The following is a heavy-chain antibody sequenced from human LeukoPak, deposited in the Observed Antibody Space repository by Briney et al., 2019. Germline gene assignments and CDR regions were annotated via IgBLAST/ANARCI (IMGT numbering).Heavy chain of an antibody. D-gene: IGHD2-21*01. CDR2: LYYTGTT. CDR3: ARDLGVRGMDV. J-gene: IGHJ6*02. Sequence: SETLSLTCTVSGGSISSGGYYWSWIRQHPGKGLEWIGYLYYTGTTYYNPSLKSRIIISVDASKTQFSLRLSSVSAADTAIYYCARDLGVRGMDVWGQGTTVTVSS. CDR1: GGSISSGGYY. V-gene: IGHV4-31*03.